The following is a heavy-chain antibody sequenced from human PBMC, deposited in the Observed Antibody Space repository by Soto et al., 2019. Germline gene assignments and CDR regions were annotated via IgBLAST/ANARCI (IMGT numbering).Heavy chain of an antibody. D-gene: IGHD6-19*01. V-gene: IGHV4-4*02. CDR1: SGSVFSSNW. CDR2: TRNSGGA. J-gene: IGHJ4*02. CDR3: ASHLVMAGTRGFDH. Sequence: QVQLQESGPGLVKPSGTLSLTCAVSSGSVFSSNWWSWVRLPPGKGLGWIGETRNSGGANYNPSLKSRVTITVDRSRKHIFLELSSVTAADTAVYYCASHLVMAGTRGFDHWGLGTLVTVSS.